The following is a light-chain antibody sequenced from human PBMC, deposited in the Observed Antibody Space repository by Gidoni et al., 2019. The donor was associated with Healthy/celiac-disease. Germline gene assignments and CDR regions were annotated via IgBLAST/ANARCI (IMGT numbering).Light chain of an antibody. V-gene: IGLV1-51*02. CDR2: ENN. Sequence: QSVLTQPPSVSAAPGQKVTISCSGSSPNIENNYVSWYQQLPGTAPKLLIHENNKRPSGIPDRFSGSKSGTSATLGITGLQTGDEADYYCGTWDNSLSAVVFGGGTKLTVL. CDR1: SPNIENNY. CDR3: GTWDNSLSAVV. J-gene: IGLJ2*01.